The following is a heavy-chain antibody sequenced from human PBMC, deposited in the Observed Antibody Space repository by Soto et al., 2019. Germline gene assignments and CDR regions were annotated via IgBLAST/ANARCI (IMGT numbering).Heavy chain of an antibody. CDR3: ARDEWYYDSSGYYRLDP. D-gene: IGHD3-22*01. V-gene: IGHV1-18*01. CDR1: GHTFTSYG. Sequence: GASVKVSCKASGHTFTSYGISWVRQAPGQGLEWMGWISAYNGNTNYAQKLQGRVTMTTDTSTSTAYMELRSLRSDDTAVYYCARDEWYYDSSGYYRLDPWGQGTLVTVSS. J-gene: IGHJ5*02. CDR2: ISAYNGNT.